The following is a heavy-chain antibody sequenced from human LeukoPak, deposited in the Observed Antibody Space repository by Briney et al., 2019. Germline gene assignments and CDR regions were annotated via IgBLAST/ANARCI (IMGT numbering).Heavy chain of an antibody. V-gene: IGHV3-23*01. CDR1: GFTFTSYA. CDR3: AKAHGGSYHSGMD. D-gene: IGHD2-15*01. CDR2: ISGSGGST. Sequence: HPGGSLRLSCAASGFTFTSYAMNWVRQAPGKGLEWVSGISGSGGSTYYADSVKGRFSISRDNSKNTLYLQLNSLRVDDTAEYYCAKAHGGSYHSGMDWGQGKLVIVSS. J-gene: IGHJ4*02.